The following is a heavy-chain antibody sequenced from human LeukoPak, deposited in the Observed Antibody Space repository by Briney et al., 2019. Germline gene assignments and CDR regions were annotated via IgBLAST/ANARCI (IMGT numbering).Heavy chain of an antibody. Sequence: GGSLRLSCAASGFTFSSYGMHWVRQAPGKGLEWVAVISYDGSNKYYADSVKGRFTISRDNSKNTLYLQMNSLRAEDTAVYYCAKGRSGWAYYSDYWGQGTLVTVSS. CDR3: AKGRSGWAYYSDY. V-gene: IGHV3-30*18. J-gene: IGHJ4*02. CDR2: ISYDGSNK. CDR1: GFTFSSYG. D-gene: IGHD6-19*01.